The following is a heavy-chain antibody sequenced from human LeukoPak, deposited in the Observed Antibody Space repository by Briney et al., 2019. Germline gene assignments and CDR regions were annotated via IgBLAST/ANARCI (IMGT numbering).Heavy chain of an antibody. V-gene: IGHV1-18*01. CDR3: ARLIPQKWELPGKWFDP. Sequence: ASVKVSCKASGYMFTSYAMNWVRQAPGQGLEWMGWVSAYNGHTNYAQKFQGRVTMTTDTSTSTASMELRSLRSDDTAVYYCARLIPQKWELPGKWFDPWGQGTLVTVSS. CDR1: GYMFTSYA. J-gene: IGHJ5*02. D-gene: IGHD1-26*01. CDR2: VSAYNGHT.